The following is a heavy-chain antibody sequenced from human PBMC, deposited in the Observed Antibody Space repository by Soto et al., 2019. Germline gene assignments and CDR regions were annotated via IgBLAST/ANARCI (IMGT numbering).Heavy chain of an antibody. V-gene: IGHV1-18*01. J-gene: IGHJ6*02. D-gene: IGHD6-19*01. CDR3: AREVAGTNYYYGMDV. CDR2: ISAYNGNT. CDR1: GYTFTSYG. Sequence: AXVKVSCKASGYTFTSYGISWVLQSPGQGLEWMGWISAYNGNTNYAQKLQGRVTMTTDTSTSTAYMELRSLRSDDTAVYYCAREVAGTNYYYGMDVWGQGTTVTVSS.